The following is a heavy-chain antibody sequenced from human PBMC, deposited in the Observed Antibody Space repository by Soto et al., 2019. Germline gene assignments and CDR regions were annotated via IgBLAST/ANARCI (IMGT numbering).Heavy chain of an antibody. Sequence: PSETLSLTCTVSGGSISSGDYYWIWIRQPPGKGLEWIGYIYYSGSTYYNPSLKSRVTISVDTSKNQFSLKLSSVTAADTAVYHCARHYCSSGNCYYFDYWGQGILVTVSS. V-gene: IGHV4-30-4*01. D-gene: IGHD2-2*01. J-gene: IGHJ4*02. CDR1: GGSISSGDYY. CDR3: ARHYCSSGNCYYFDY. CDR2: IYYSGST.